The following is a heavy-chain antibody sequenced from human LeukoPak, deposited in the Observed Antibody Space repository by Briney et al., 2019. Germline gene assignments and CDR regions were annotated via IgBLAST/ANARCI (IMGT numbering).Heavy chain of an antibody. D-gene: IGHD3-10*01. V-gene: IGHV4-4*08. Sequence: PSETLSLTCTVSGVSISGFYWNWIRQPPRKGLEWVGYSHTGGSISSNPSLNSRVAFSMDTSKNQVSLRLNSVTATDTAGYYCARRRGGFGEGEFDYWGQRIPVTVST. J-gene: IGHJ4*02. CDR2: SHTGGSI. CDR3: ARRRGGFGEGEFDY. CDR1: GVSISGFY.